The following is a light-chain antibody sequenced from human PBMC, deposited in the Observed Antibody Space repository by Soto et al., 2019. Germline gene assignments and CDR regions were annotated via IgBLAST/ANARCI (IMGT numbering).Light chain of an antibody. CDR2: EAS. CDR3: QQRHTWPTT. Sequence: EIVLTQSPAPLSLSPGERATLSCRASQFINTYVAWYQHRPGQGPRLLIYEASKRATGIPARFSGSGSGTDFTLTISSLESEDFGIYYCQQRHTWPTTFGGGAKVEI. CDR1: QFINTY. J-gene: IGKJ4*01. V-gene: IGKV3-11*01.